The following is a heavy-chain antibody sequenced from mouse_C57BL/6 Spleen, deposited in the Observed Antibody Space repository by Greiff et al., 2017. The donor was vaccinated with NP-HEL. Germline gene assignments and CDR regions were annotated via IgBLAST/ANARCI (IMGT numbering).Heavy chain of an antibody. J-gene: IGHJ2*01. V-gene: IGHV5-17*01. Sequence: EVKLVESGGGLVKPGGSLKLSCAASGFTFSDYGMYWVRQAPEKGLEWVAYISSGSSTIYYADTVKGRFTISRDNAKNTLFLQMTSLRSKNKAIYYCARFSYYGDYWGQGTTLTVSS. CDR3: ARFSYYGDY. CDR2: ISSGSSTI. CDR1: GFTFSDYG. D-gene: IGHD1-1*01.